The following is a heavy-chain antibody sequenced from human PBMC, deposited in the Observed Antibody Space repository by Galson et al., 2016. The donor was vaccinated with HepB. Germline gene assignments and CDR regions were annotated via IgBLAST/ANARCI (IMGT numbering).Heavy chain of an antibody. J-gene: IGHJ3*02. V-gene: IGHV1-18*04. CDR1: GYTFTSYA. Sequence: SVKVSCKASGYTFTSYAITWVRQAPGQGLEWMGWISGYNGDTKYAQKLQGRVTMTTDTSTSTAYMELRSLRSDDTAVFYCARDRVEKTHVTPGDAFDIWGQGTMVTVSS. CDR2: ISGYNGDT. CDR3: ARDRVEKTHVTPGDAFDI. D-gene: IGHD4-23*01.